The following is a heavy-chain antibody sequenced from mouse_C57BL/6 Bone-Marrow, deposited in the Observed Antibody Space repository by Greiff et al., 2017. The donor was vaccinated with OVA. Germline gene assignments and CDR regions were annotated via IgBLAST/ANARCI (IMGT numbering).Heavy chain of an antibody. Sequence: QVQLQQPGAELVKPGASVKVSCKASGYTFTSYWMHWVKQRPGQGLEWIGRIHPSDSDTNYTQKFKGKAPLTVDTSSSTAYMQHSSLTTENSAVYEREGAGRLTNYYAMDYWGKGTSVTVSS. J-gene: IGHJ4*01. D-gene: IGHD2-2*01. CDR3: EGAGRLTNYYAMDY. CDR2: IHPSDSDT. V-gene: IGHV1-74*01. CDR1: GYTFTSYW.